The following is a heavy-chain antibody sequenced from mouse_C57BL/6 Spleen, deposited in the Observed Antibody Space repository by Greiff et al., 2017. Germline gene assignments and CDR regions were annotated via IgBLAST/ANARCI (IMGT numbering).Heavy chain of an antibody. J-gene: IGHJ3*01. CDR1: GFNIKDYY. CDR3: ARSDDYTWFAD. V-gene: IGHV14-2*01. D-gene: IGHD2-4*01. CDR2: IDPEAGET. Sequence: EVQLQQSGAELVKPGASVKLSCTASGFNIKDYYMHWVKQRTEQGLEWIGRIDPEAGETKYAPKFPGKATITADTSSNTAYLQLSSLTSEDTAGYYCARSDDYTWFADWGQGTLGTVSA.